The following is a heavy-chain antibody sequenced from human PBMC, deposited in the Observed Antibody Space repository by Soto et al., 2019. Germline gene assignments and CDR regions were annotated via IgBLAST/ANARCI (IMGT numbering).Heavy chain of an antibody. CDR2: MNPNSGNP. CDR1: GYTFTSYD. CDR3: ARDHSSGWYGPYYYYGMDV. V-gene: IGHV1-8*01. Sequence: QVQLVQSGAEVKKPGASVKVSCKASGYTFTSYDINWVRQATGQGLEWMGWMNPNSGNPGYAQKSQGRVTMTRNTPISTAYMELSSLRSEDTAVYYCARDHSSGWYGPYYYYGMDVWGQGTTVTVSS. J-gene: IGHJ6*02. D-gene: IGHD6-19*01.